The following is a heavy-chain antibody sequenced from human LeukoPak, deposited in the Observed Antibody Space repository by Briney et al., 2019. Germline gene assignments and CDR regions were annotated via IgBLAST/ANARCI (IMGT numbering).Heavy chain of an antibody. J-gene: IGHJ3*01. D-gene: IGHD3-22*01. CDR3: ARDRYYYDSSGFPY. CDR2: IKQDGSEK. CDR1: GFTFCSYW. Sequence: TGGSLRFSCAASGFTFCSYWMSWVRQAPGKGLEWVANIKQDGSEKYYVDSVKGRFTISRDNAKNSLYLQMDSLRAEDTAVYYCARDRYYYDSSGFPYWGRGTMVTVSS. V-gene: IGHV3-7*01.